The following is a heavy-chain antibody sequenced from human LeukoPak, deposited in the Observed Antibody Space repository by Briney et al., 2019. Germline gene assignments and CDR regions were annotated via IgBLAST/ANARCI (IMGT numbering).Heavy chain of an antibody. J-gene: IGHJ4*02. CDR1: GFPFSSFW. D-gene: IGHD1-26*01. CDR2: INGDGFST. V-gene: IGHV3-74*01. CDR3: ARGTSGGYFDY. Sequence: RGSLRLSCAASGFPFSSFWIHWVRQVPGKGLVWVSRINGDGFSTSYADSVKGRFTISRDNAKNTLYLQMNSLRAEDTAVYYCARGTSGGYFDYWGQGTLVTVSS.